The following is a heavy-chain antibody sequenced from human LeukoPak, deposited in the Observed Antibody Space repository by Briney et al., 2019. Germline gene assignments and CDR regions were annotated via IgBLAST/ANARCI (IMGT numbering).Heavy chain of an antibody. CDR3: ARAELLHYFDY. Sequence: GGSLRLSCAASGFTFSSYAMHWVRQAPGKGLEWVAVISYDGSNKYYADSVKGRFTISRDNSKNTLYLQMNSLRAEDTAVYYCARAELLHYFDYWGQGTLVIVSS. V-gene: IGHV3-30-3*01. CDR1: GFTFSSYA. D-gene: IGHD1-26*01. J-gene: IGHJ4*02. CDR2: ISYDGSNK.